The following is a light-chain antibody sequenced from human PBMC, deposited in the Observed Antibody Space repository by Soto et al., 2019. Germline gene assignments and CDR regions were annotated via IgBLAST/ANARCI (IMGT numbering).Light chain of an antibody. V-gene: IGKV1-6*01. J-gene: IGKJ2*01. Sequence: AIQMTQSPSSLSASVGDRVTIICRASQGIRDDLGWYQQKPGKAPKLLIYAASSLQSGVPSRFSGSGSGTDFTLTISSLQTEDFATYYCLQDYSYPPPFGQGTKLEIK. CDR2: AAS. CDR1: QGIRDD. CDR3: LQDYSYPPP.